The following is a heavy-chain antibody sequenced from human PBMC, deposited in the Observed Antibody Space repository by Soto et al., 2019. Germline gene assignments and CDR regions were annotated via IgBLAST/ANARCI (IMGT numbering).Heavy chain of an antibody. D-gene: IGHD3-10*01. CDR3: ARGGFQYYYYYGMDV. CDR1: GGSFSGYY. CDR2: INHSGST. J-gene: IGHJ6*02. V-gene: IGHV4-34*01. Sequence: PSETLSLTCAVYGGSFSGYYWSWIRQPPGKGLEWIGEINHSGSTNYNPSLKSRVTISVDTSKNQFSLKLSSVTAADTAVYYCARGGFQYYYYYGMDVWGQGTTVTVS.